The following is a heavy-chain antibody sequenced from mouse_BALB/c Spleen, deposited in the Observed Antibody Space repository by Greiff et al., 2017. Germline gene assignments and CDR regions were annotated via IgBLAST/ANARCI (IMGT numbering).Heavy chain of an antibody. D-gene: IGHD1-1*01. CDR3: ARDVLLRYLDY. Sequence: EVQVVESGGGLVKPGGSLKLSCAASGFTFSSYAMSWVRQSPEKRLEWVAEISSGGSYTYYPDTVTGRFTISRDNAKNTLYLEMSSLRSEDTAMYYCARDVLLRYLDYWGQGTSVTVSS. V-gene: IGHV5-9-4*01. J-gene: IGHJ4*01. CDR1: GFTFSSYA. CDR2: ISSGGSYT.